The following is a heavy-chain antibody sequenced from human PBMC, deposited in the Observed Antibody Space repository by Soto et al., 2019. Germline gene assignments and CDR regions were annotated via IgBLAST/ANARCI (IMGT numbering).Heavy chain of an antibody. CDR2: LWADGSHE. D-gene: IGHD3-16*01. Sequence: QVQLEESGGGVVQPGRSLRLSCAASGFTFSIYGMHWVRQAPGKGLEWVASLWADGSHECYADSVKGRFTVSRDNSKSTVYLQMNSLRAEDTALYYCAREPPGGNDAFDIWGQGTMVTVSS. CDR3: AREPPGGNDAFDI. J-gene: IGHJ3*02. CDR1: GFTFSIYG. V-gene: IGHV3-33*01.